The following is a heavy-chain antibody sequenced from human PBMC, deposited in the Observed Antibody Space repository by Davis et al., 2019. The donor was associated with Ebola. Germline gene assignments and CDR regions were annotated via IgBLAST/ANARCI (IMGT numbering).Heavy chain of an antibody. J-gene: IGHJ6*02. V-gene: IGHV4-59*01. CDR3: AREKYGGNDLYYYYYDMDV. D-gene: IGHD4-23*01. CDR2: IYYSGRT. CDR1: GGSISRYY. Sequence: MPSETLSLTCTVSGGSISRYYWSWIRQPPGKGLEWIGYIYYSGRTNYNPSLKSRVTISVDPSKNQFSLKLSSVTAADTAVYYCAREKYGGNDLYYYYYDMDVWGQGATVTVSS.